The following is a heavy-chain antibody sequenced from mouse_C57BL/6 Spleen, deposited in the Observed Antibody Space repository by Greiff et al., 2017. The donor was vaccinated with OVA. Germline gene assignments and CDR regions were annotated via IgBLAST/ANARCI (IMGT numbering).Heavy chain of an antibody. CDR3: ARLDVRYFDY. J-gene: IGHJ2*01. CDR2: IDPSDSYT. V-gene: IGHV1-69*01. Sequence: VQLQQPGAELVMPGASVKLSCKASGYTFTSYWMHWVKQRPGQGLEWIGEIDPSDSYTNYNQKFKGKSTLTVDKSSSTAYIQLSSLTSEDSAVYYCARLDVRYFDYWGQGTTLTVSS. CDR1: GYTFTSYW.